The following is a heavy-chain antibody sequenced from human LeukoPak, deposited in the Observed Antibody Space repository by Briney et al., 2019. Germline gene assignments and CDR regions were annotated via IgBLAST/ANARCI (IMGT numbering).Heavy chain of an antibody. D-gene: IGHD3-10*01. CDR3: ARIAYYGSGSYYGYYFDY. Sequence: KPSETLSLTCTVSGGSISSSSDYWAWIRQPPGKGLEWIGTVFYSGSTYYNPSFKSRVTISVDTSKNQFSLKLSSVTAADTAVYYCARIAYYGSGSYYGYYFDYWGQGTLVTVSS. CDR2: VFYSGST. J-gene: IGHJ4*02. CDR1: GGSISSSSDY. V-gene: IGHV4-39*01.